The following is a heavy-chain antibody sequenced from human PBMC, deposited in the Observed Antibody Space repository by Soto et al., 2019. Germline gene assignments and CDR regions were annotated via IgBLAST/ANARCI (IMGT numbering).Heavy chain of an antibody. J-gene: IGHJ4*02. D-gene: IGHD3-16*02. CDR3: ARLLINDYVWGSYRLPSFDY. CDR2: IYDSGST. V-gene: IGHV4-39*01. CDR1: GGSISSSSYY. Sequence: QLQLQESGPGLVKPSETLSLTCTVSGGSISSSSYYWGWIRQPPGKGLEWIGSIYDSGSTYYNPCLKSRLTISVDTSKNQFSLKLSSVTAADTAVYYCARLLINDYVWGSYRLPSFDYWGQGTLVTVSS.